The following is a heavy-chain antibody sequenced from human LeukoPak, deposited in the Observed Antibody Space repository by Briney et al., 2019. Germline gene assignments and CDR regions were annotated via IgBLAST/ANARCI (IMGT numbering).Heavy chain of an antibody. CDR1: GGSFSGYY. Sequence: PSETLSLTCAVYGGSFSGYYWSWIRQPPGKGLEWIGYIYYSGSTNYNPSLKSRVTISVDTSKNQFSLKLSSVTAADTAVYYCARGVRYFDWLLYGYFDYWGQGTLVTVSS. D-gene: IGHD3-9*01. CDR2: IYYSGST. V-gene: IGHV4-59*12. CDR3: ARGVRYFDWLLYGYFDY. J-gene: IGHJ4*02.